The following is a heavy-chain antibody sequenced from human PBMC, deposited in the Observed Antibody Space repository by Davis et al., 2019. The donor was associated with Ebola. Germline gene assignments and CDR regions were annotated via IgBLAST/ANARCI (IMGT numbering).Heavy chain of an antibody. CDR3: ATTQWLREFDN. D-gene: IGHD6-19*01. J-gene: IGHJ4*02. V-gene: IGHV3-21*01. CDR2: ISSSSSYI. CDR1: GFTFSSYA. Sequence: GGSLRLSCAASGFTFSSYAMSWVRQAPGKGLEWVSSISSSSSYIYYADSVKGRFTISRDNAKNSLYLQMNSLRAEDTAVYYCATTQWLREFDNWGQGTLVTVSS.